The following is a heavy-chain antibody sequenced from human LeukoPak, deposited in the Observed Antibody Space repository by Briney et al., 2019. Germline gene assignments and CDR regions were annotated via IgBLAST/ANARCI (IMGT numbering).Heavy chain of an antibody. CDR2: INPSGGST. Sequence: ASVKVSCKASGYXFTSYYMHWVRQAPGQGLEWMGIINPSGGSTSYAQKFQGRVTMTRDTSTSTVYMELSSLRSEDTAVYYCARISSSWYYFDYWGQGTLVTVSS. D-gene: IGHD6-13*01. CDR3: ARISSSWYYFDY. V-gene: IGHV1-46*01. CDR1: GYXFTSYY. J-gene: IGHJ4*02.